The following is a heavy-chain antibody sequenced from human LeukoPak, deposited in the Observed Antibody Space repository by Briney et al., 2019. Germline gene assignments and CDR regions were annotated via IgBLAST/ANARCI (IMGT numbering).Heavy chain of an antibody. V-gene: IGHV4-59*08. D-gene: IGHD3-22*01. Sequence: SETLSLTCTVSGGSISSYYWSWIRQPPGKGLEWIGYIYYSGSTNYNPSLKSRVTISVDTSKNQFSLKLSSVTAADTAVYYCARRATMILDTWFDPWGQGTLVTVSS. CDR1: GGSISSYY. CDR3: ARRATMILDTWFDP. CDR2: IYYSGST. J-gene: IGHJ5*02.